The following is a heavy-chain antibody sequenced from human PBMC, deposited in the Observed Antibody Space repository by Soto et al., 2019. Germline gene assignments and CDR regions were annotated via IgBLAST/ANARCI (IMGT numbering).Heavy chain of an antibody. D-gene: IGHD3-10*01. J-gene: IGHJ4*02. CDR1: GGTFSSYT. CDR2: IIPILGIA. Sequence: QVQLVQSGAEVKKPGSSVQVYCKASGGTFSSYTISWVRQAPGHGLEGMGRIIPILGIANYAQKFQGRVTITADKSTSTAYLELISLRSEDTAVYYCARDRGPFDYWGQGTLVTVSS. V-gene: IGHV1-69*08. CDR3: ARDRGPFDY.